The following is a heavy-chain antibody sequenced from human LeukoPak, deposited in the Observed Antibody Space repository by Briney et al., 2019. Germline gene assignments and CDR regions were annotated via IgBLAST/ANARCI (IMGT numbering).Heavy chain of an antibody. V-gene: IGHV3-23*01. Sequence: GGSLRLSCGASGFTFSSYAMSWVRQAPGKGLEWVLGISSSGANTYYADSVEGRFTISRDKSKNTLYLQMNSLRAEDTAVYYCVKSQPYIASYFDYWGQGTLVTVSS. D-gene: IGHD2-15*01. CDR2: ISSSGANT. J-gene: IGHJ4*02. CDR1: GFTFSSYA. CDR3: VKSQPYIASYFDY.